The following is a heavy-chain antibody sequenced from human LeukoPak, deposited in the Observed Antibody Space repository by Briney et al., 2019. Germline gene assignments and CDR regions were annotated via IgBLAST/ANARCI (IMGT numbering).Heavy chain of an antibody. CDR1: GGSISSYY. CDR3: ARDSGNWFDP. Sequence: SETLSLTCSVSGGSISSYYWSWIRQPPGKGLEWIGYIYYSGSTNYNPSLKSRVTISVDTSKNQFSLKLSSVTAADTAVYYCARDSGNWFDPWGQGTLVTVSS. V-gene: IGHV4-59*01. D-gene: IGHD1-26*01. J-gene: IGHJ5*02. CDR2: IYYSGST.